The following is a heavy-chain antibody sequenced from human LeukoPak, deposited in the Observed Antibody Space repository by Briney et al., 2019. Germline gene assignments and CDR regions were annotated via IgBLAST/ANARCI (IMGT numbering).Heavy chain of an antibody. D-gene: IGHD5-18*01. CDR3: AREYISPSKGYSYGGALGYYYMDV. J-gene: IGHJ6*03. CDR2: IAYDGTNI. Sequence: GGSLRLSCAASQFTFNIYPMHWVRQAPGKGLEWVATIAYDGTNIFYADSVRGRFTISRDNSKSALYLQMNSLRAEDTAVYYCAREYISPSKGYSYGGALGYYYMDVWGKGTTVTVSS. CDR1: QFTFNIYP. V-gene: IGHV3-30*14.